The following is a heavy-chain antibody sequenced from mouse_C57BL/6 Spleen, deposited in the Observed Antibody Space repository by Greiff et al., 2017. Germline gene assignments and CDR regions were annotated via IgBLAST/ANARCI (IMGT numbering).Heavy chain of an antibody. D-gene: IGHD1-1*01. J-gene: IGHJ1*03. Sequence: EVQLQQSGPELVKPGASVKISCKASGYTFTDYYMNWVKQSHGKSLEWIGDINPNNGGTSYNQKFKGKATLTVEKSSSTAYVELRSLTSEDSAVYYCARSHLGLRWYFDVWGTGTTVTVSS. CDR2: INPNNGGT. CDR1: GYTFTDYY. CDR3: ARSHLGLRWYFDV. V-gene: IGHV1-26*01.